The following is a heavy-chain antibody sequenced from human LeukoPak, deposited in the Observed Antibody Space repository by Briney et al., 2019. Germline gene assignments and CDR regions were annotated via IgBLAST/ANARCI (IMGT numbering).Heavy chain of an antibody. CDR3: ARDKALRSWYNWFDP. V-gene: IGHV3-7*01. D-gene: IGHD2-8*02. J-gene: IGHJ5*02. CDR1: GFTFSSYW. CDR2: IKQDGSEK. Sequence: PGGSLRPSCAASGFTFSSYWMSWVRQAPGKGLEWVANIKQDGSEKYYVDSVKGRFTISRDNAKNSLYLQMNSLRAEDTAVYYCARDKALRSWYNWFDPWGQGTLVTVSS.